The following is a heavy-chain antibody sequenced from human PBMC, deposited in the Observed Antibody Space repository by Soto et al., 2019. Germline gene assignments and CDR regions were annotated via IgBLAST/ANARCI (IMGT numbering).Heavy chain of an antibody. J-gene: IGHJ2*01. CDR3: ARDPLWGTAMVLWYFDL. D-gene: IGHD5-18*01. V-gene: IGHV3-30-3*01. CDR2: ISYDGSNK. Sequence: QVQLVESGGGVVQPGRSLRLSCAASGFTFSSYAMHWVRQAPGKGLEWVAVISYDGSNKYYADSVKGRFTISRDNSKNPLQLQMNILRAEDTAVYYCARDPLWGTAMVLWYFDLWGRGTLVTVSS. CDR1: GFTFSSYA.